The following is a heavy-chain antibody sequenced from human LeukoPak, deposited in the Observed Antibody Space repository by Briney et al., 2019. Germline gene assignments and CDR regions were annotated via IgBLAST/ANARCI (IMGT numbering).Heavy chain of an antibody. V-gene: IGHV2-5*01. Sequence: SGGTLGKPTQTLTLTCTLSWLSLSPSGVGVGWIRQPQVKALEWLALIYWNDDKRYSPSLKSRPTITKDTPKNQMVLTMTNMDPVDTATYYCAHSRTDFWSGYYRSWFDPWGQGTLVTVSS. D-gene: IGHD3-3*01. CDR3: AHSRTDFWSGYYRSWFDP. J-gene: IGHJ5*02. CDR1: WLSLSPSGVG. CDR2: IYWNDDK.